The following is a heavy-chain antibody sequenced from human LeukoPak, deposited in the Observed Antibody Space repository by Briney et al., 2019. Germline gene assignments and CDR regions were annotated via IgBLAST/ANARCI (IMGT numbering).Heavy chain of an antibody. J-gene: IGHJ4*02. V-gene: IGHV3-7*01. CDR2: IKQDGSER. CDR3: ARVYYGSGSYYPIHFDY. CDR1: GFTFSNYW. Sequence: GGSLRLSXAASGFTFSNYWMSWVRQAPGKGLEWVANIKQDGSERYYVDSVKGRFTISRDNAKNSLYLQMNSLRAEDTAVYYCARVYYGSGSYYPIHFDYWGQGTLVTVSS. D-gene: IGHD3-10*01.